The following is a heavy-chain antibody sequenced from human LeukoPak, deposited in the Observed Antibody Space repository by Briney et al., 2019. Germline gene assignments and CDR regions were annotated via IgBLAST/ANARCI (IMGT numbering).Heavy chain of an antibody. V-gene: IGHV1-18*01. Sequence: GASVKVSCKASGYTFTIYGISWVRQAPGQGLEWMGWISAYNGNTNYAQKLQGRVTMTTDTSTSTAYMELRSLRSDDTAVYYCASLGYCSSTSCYADNYYYYGMDVWGQGTTVTVSS. J-gene: IGHJ6*02. CDR1: GYTFTIYG. CDR3: ASLGYCSSTSCYADNYYYYGMDV. D-gene: IGHD2-2*01. CDR2: ISAYNGNT.